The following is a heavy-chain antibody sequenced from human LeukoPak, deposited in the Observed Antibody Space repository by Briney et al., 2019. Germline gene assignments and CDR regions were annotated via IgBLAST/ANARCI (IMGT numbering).Heavy chain of an antibody. Sequence: GGSLRLCCAASGFTFSTYEMNWLRQATGKGLEWVSYISSSGSSIYYADSVKGRFTISRENAKNSLYLHMNSLRAEDTAVYYCARGLGFCNGVSCYRYYFDYWGQGALVTVSP. CDR1: GFTFSTYE. J-gene: IGHJ4*02. D-gene: IGHD2-15*01. CDR3: ARGLGFCNGVSCYRYYFDY. V-gene: IGHV3-48*03. CDR2: ISSSGSSI.